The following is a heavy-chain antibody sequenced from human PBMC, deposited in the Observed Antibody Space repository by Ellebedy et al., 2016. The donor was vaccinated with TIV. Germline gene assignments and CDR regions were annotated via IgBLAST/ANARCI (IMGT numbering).Heavy chain of an antibody. CDR2: INSDGSDT. D-gene: IGHD3-22*01. CDR3: ARGVSYYHDSSGYGTV. J-gene: IGHJ6*02. V-gene: IGHV3-74*01. Sequence: GESLKISCAASGFTFSSYWMNWVRQAPGKGLVWVSRINSDGSDTNYADSVKGRFTISRDNAENTLYLQMSGLRAEDTAVYYCARGVSYYHDSSGYGTVWGQGTTVTFSS. CDR1: GFTFSSYW.